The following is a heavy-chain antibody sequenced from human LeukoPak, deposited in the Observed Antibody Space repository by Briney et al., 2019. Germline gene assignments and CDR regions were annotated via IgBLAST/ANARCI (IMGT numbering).Heavy chain of an antibody. D-gene: IGHD3-9*01. Sequence: PSETLSLTCTISGGSISTYYWSWIRRPAGKGLEWIGRIYTSGSTNYNPSLKSRVTMSVDTSKNQFSLKLTSVTAADTAVYYCARASVLTGYYTAVTFDYWGQGTLVTVSS. CDR1: GGSISTYY. CDR2: IYTSGST. J-gene: IGHJ4*02. CDR3: ARASVLTGYYTAVTFDY. V-gene: IGHV4-4*07.